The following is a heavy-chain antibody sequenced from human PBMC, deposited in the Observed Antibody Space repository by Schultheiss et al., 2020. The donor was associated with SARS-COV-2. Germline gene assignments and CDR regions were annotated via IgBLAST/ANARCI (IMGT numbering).Heavy chain of an antibody. CDR1: GYSFVNCW. CDR2: VYPGDSDT. V-gene: IGHV5-51*01. J-gene: IGHJ4*02. CDR3: ARRSDILTGYYSLDY. Sequence: GESLKISCKASGYSFVNCWIIWVRQMPGKGLEWMGTVYPGDSDTRYSPSFQGQVTISADKSIGTAYLQWSSLQASDTAMYYCARRSDILTGYYSLDYWGQGTLVTVSS. D-gene: IGHD3-9*01.